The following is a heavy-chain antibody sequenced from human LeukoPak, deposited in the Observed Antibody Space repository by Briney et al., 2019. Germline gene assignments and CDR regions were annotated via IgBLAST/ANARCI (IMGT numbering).Heavy chain of an antibody. CDR3: ARDYRGWYDY. J-gene: IGHJ4*02. CDR2: ISGSGGST. D-gene: IGHD6-19*01. V-gene: IGHV3-23*01. CDR1: GFTFSSYA. Sequence: GGSLRLSCAASGFTFSSYAMSWVRQAPGKGLEWVSAISGSGGSTYYADSVKGRFTISRDNSKNTLYLQLNSLRVEDTAVYYCARDYRGWYDYWGQGTLITVSS.